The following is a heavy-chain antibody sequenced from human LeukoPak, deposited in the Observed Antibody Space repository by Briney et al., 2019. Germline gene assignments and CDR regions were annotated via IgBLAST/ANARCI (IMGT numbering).Heavy chain of an antibody. CDR3: ARGEYTYGFDY. CDR2: IYYSGST. D-gene: IGHD5-18*01. J-gene: IGHJ4*02. Sequence: SETLSLTCTVSGGSISSYYWSWIRRPPGTGLEWIGYIYYSGSTNYNPSLKSRVTISVDTSKNQFSLKLSSVTAADTAVYYCARGEYTYGFDYWGQGTLVTVSS. V-gene: IGHV4-59*01. CDR1: GGSISSYY.